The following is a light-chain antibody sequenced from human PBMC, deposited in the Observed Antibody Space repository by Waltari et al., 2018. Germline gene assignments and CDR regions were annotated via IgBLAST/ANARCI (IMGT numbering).Light chain of an antibody. V-gene: IGKV1-5*03. CDR3: QQYKTSSVT. CDR2: EAS. J-gene: IGKJ4*01. CDR1: QSISSW. Sequence: DIQMTQSPSTLSAAVGDRVTITCRASQSISSWLAWYQQKPGKAPKLLMYEASSLESGVPSRFGGSGSGTEFSLTISSLQPDDSGTYYCQQYKTSSVTFGGGTKVEIK.